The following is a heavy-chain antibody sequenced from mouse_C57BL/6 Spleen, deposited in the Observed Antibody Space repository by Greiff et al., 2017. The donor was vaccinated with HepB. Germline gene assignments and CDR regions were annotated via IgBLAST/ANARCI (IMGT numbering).Heavy chain of an antibody. D-gene: IGHD2-10*02. J-gene: IGHJ4*01. CDR3: ARNGYGNYEGDY. CDR2: IWSGGST. V-gene: IGHV2-2*01. CDR1: GFSLTSYG. Sequence: VKVVESGPGLVQPSQSLSITCTVSGFSLTSYGVHWVRQSPGKGLEWLGVIWSGGSTDYNAAFISRLSISKDNSKSQVFFKMNSLQADDTAIYYCARNGYGNYEGDYWGQGTSVTVSS.